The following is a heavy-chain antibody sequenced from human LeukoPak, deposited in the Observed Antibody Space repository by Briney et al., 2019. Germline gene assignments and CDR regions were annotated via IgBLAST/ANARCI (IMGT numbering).Heavy chain of an antibody. CDR1: GYTFTSCG. CDR3: ARDPLWFGELPRYNWFDP. Sequence: GASVKVSCKASGYTFTSCGISWVRQAPGQGLEWMGWISAYNGNTNYAQKLQGRVTMTTDTSTSTAYMELRSLRSDDTAVYYCARDPLWFGELPRYNWFDPWGQGTLVTVSS. V-gene: IGHV1-18*01. D-gene: IGHD3-10*01. J-gene: IGHJ5*02. CDR2: ISAYNGNT.